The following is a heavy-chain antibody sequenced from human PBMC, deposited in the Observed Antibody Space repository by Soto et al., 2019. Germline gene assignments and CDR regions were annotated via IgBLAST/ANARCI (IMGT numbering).Heavy chain of an antibody. D-gene: IGHD3-16*01. V-gene: IGHV4-59*08. CDR3: ARGRVLRSPWWFDP. CDR1: GGSISSYY. Sequence: SETLSLTCTVSGGSISSYYWSWIRQPPGKGLEWIGYIYYSGSTNYNPSLKSRVTISVDTSKNQFSLKLSSVTAADTAVYFCARGRVLRSPWWFDPWGQGTLVTVSS. J-gene: IGHJ5*02. CDR2: IYYSGST.